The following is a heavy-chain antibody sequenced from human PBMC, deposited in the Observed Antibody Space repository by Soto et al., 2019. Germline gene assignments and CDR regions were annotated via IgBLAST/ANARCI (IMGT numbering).Heavy chain of an antibody. Sequence: EVQLVESGGGLVQPGGSLRLSCAASGFTFSSYWMHWVRQAPGKGLVWVSRINSDGSSTSYADSVKGQFTISRDNAKNTLYLQMNSLRAEDTAVYYCASPTRYEGLDYWGQGTLVTVSS. CDR3: ASPTRYEGLDY. V-gene: IGHV3-74*01. CDR1: GFTFSSYW. CDR2: INSDGSST. D-gene: IGHD2-2*01. J-gene: IGHJ4*02.